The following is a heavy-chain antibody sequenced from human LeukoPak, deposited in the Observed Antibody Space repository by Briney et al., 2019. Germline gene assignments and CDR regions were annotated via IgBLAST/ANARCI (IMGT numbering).Heavy chain of an antibody. V-gene: IGHV1-69*13. J-gene: IGHJ3*02. CDR2: IIPIFGTA. CDR3: ARRGYSYGVDAFDI. D-gene: IGHD5-18*01. Sequence: GASVKVSCKASGYTFTNNFMHWVRQAPGQGLEWMGGIIPIFGTANYAQKFQGRVTITADESTSTAYMELSSLRSEDTAVYYCARRGYSYGVDAFDIWGQGTMVTVSS. CDR1: GYTFTNNF.